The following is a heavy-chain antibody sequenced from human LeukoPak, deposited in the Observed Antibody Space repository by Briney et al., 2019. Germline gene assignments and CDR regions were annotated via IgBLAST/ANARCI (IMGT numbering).Heavy chain of an antibody. V-gene: IGHV1-2*02. CDR3: ARDSGYYYDSSGYYRKGAFDY. D-gene: IGHD3-22*01. J-gene: IGHJ4*02. CDR1: GYTFTGYY. Sequence: ASVKVSCKASGYTFTGYYMHWGRQAPGQGLEWVGWINPNSGGTNSAQTFQGRVTMTRDTSISTAYMELSRLRSDDTAVYYCARDSGYYYDSSGYYRKGAFDYWGQGTLVTVSS. CDR2: INPNSGGT.